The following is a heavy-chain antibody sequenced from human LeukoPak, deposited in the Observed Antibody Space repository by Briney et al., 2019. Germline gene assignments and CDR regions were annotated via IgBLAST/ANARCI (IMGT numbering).Heavy chain of an antibody. CDR3: AKDSWSRNGIYGAFDI. Sequence: GKSLRLSCAASGFTFNNYGMHWVRQAPGKGLEWVAVISYDGSNKYYADSVKGRFTISRDNSKNTLSLQMNNLRPEDTAVYYCAKDSWSRNGIYGAFDIWGQGTMVTVSS. CDR2: ISYDGSNK. J-gene: IGHJ3*02. CDR1: GFTFNNYG. D-gene: IGHD2-8*01. V-gene: IGHV3-30*18.